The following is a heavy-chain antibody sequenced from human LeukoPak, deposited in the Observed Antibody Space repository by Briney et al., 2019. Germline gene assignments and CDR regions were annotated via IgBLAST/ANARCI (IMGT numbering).Heavy chain of an antibody. CDR1: GYSISRDYY. CDR3: VRLRDLYNRFDL. CDR2: TYQGVNT. J-gene: IGHJ5*02. Sequence: SETLSLTCTVSGYSISRDYYWGWIRQSPEKGLEWIGTTYQGVNTYYNPSLKSRVRMSIDTSKNLLSLRLTSVTAADTAVYYRVRLRDLYNRFDLWGQGTLVTVSS. D-gene: IGHD2-21*02. V-gene: IGHV4-38-2*02.